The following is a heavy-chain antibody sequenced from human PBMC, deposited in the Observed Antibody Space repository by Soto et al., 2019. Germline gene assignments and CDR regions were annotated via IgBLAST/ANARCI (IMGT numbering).Heavy chain of an antibody. Sequence: EVQLLESGGGLVQPGGSLRLSCAASGFTFSSYAMSWVRQAPGKGLEWVSAISGSGGRTYYADSVKGRLTISRDNSKNTLYLQMNSLRAEDTAVYYCAKEGVVYGDYDGSNYWGQGTLVTVSS. J-gene: IGHJ4*02. CDR1: GFTFSSYA. D-gene: IGHD4-17*01. CDR3: AKEGVVYGDYDGSNY. CDR2: ISGSGGRT. V-gene: IGHV3-23*01.